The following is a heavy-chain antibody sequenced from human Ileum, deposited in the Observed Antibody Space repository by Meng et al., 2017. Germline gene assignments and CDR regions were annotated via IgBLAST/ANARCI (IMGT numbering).Heavy chain of an antibody. D-gene: IGHD4-17*01. J-gene: IGHJ4*02. Sequence: QVALSRSGPGRVKPSGPLSLPCAVSGGSISSSNWWSWVRQPPGKGLEWIGEIYHSGSTNYNPSLKSRVTISVDKSKNQFSLKLSSVTAADTAVYYCARIDDYGDYVDYWGQGTLVTVSS. V-gene: IGHV4-4*02. CDR1: GGSISSSNW. CDR3: ARIDDYGDYVDY. CDR2: IYHSGST.